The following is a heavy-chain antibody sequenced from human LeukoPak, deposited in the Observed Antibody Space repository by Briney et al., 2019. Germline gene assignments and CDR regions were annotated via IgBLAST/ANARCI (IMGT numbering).Heavy chain of an antibody. Sequence: SETLSLTCAVYGGSFSGYYWSWIRQPPGKGLEWIGEINHSGSTNYNPSLKSRVTISVDTSKNQFSLKLSSVTAADTAVYYCARRFVGVVAIPNWFDPWGQGTLVTVSS. D-gene: IGHD3-22*01. CDR1: GGSFSGYY. CDR3: ARRFVGVVAIPNWFDP. J-gene: IGHJ5*02. CDR2: INHSGST. V-gene: IGHV4-34*01.